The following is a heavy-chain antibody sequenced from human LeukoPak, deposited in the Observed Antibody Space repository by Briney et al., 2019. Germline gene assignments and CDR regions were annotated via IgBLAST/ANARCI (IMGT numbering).Heavy chain of an antibody. CDR1: GGSFSGYY. CDR3: ARIGLDCSSTSCRRPRPKYYYYYMDV. D-gene: IGHD2-2*01. Sequence: SETLSLTCAVYGGSFSGYYWSWIRQPPGKGLEWIGEINHSGSTNYNPSLKSRVTISVDTSKNQFSLKLSSVTAADTAVYYCARIGLDCSSTSCRRPRPKYYYYYMDVWGKGTTVTVSS. CDR2: INHSGST. J-gene: IGHJ6*03. V-gene: IGHV4-34*01.